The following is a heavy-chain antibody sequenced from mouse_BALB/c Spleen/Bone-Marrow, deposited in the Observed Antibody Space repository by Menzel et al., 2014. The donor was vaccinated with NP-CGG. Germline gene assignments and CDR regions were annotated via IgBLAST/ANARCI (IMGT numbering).Heavy chain of an antibody. J-gene: IGHJ2*01. Sequence: VQLQQSGAELVKPGASVKLSCTASGFNIKDTYMHWVKQRPEQGLEWIGRIDPANGNTKYDPKFQGKATITADTSSNTAYLQLSSLTSEDTAVYYCARYYYGFYFDYWGQLTTLPVPS. CDR2: IDPANGNT. D-gene: IGHD1-1*01. CDR3: ARYYYGFYFDY. CDR1: GFNIKDTY. V-gene: IGHV14-3*02.